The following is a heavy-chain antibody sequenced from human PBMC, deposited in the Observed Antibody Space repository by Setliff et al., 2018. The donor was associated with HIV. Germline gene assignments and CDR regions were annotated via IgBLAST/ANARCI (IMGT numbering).Heavy chain of an antibody. CDR2: INSDGSTT. CDR1: GFTFSSYW. CDR3: AKDFQWSTVNTPLNYQYGMDV. D-gene: IGHD4-17*01. Sequence: GGSLRLSCAASGFTFSSYWMHWVRQAPGKGLVWVSHINSDGSTTNYADSVKGRFTISRDNAKNTLYLEMNNLRPEDTAVYYCAKDFQWSTVNTPLNYQYGMDVWGQGTTVTVSS. V-gene: IGHV3-74*01. J-gene: IGHJ6*02.